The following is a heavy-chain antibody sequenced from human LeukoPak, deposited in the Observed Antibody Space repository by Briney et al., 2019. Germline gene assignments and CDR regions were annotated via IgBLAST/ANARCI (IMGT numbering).Heavy chain of an antibody. CDR1: GASITNHY. V-gene: IGHV4-59*11. CDR2: VHHTGFT. J-gene: IGHJ4*02. Sequence: SETLSLTCTVSGASITNHYWSWLRQSPGKGLEWIGYVHHTGFTSYSPSLGTRVTISLETSKQHFSLKLTSTTAADTAIYYCARDLGRGHFLYWGQGMLVTVSS. D-gene: IGHD2-15*01. CDR3: ARDLGRGHFLY.